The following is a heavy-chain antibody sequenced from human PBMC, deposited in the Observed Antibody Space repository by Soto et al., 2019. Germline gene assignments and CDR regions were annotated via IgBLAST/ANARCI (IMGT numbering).Heavy chain of an antibody. CDR1: GFTFSSYA. V-gene: IGHV3-23*01. J-gene: IGHJ4*02. CDR2: ISGSGGST. CDR3: APRLAGVVIIPYFDY. Sequence: PGGSLRLSCAASGFTFSSYAMSWVRQAPGKGLVWVSAISGSGGSTYYADSVKGRFTISRDNSKNTLYLQMNSLRAEDTAVYYCAPRLAGVVIIPYFDYWGQGTLVTVSS. D-gene: IGHD3-3*01.